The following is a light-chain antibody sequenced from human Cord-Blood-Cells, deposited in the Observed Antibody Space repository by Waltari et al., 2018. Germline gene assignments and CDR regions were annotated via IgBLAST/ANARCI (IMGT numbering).Light chain of an antibody. CDR3: NSRDSSGNHYV. CDR1: SLRSYY. CDR2: CTN. V-gene: IGLV3-19*01. J-gene: IGLJ1*01. Sequence: SSELTQDPAVSVALGQTVRITCQGDSLRSYYASWYQQKPGQAPVLVIYCTNNRPSGIPDRFSGSSSGNTASLTSTGAQAEDEADYYCNSRDSSGNHYVFGTGTKVTVL.